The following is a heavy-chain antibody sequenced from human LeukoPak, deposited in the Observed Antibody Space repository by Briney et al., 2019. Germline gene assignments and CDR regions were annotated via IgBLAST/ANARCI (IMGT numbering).Heavy chain of an antibody. J-gene: IGHJ5*02. CDR2: IYERGNS. CDR1: GDSIKIGPYY. V-gene: IGHV4-31*03. D-gene: IGHD5-24*01. CDR3: ARGEDGFNYGWLDP. Sequence: SETLSLTCTLSGDSIKIGPYYWTWIRQRPGKGPEWIGSIYERGNSHHDPSLSGRLSISLDTSKNQFSLKLTSVTAADTAVYSCARGEDGFNYGWLDPWGQGILVTVSS.